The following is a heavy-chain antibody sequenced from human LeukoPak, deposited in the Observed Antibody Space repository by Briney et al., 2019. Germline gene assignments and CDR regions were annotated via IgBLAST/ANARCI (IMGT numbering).Heavy chain of an antibody. CDR3: ASLTTVNPPGYFDY. CDR2: ISAISNTM. CDR1: GFTFYSYS. D-gene: IGHD4-17*01. J-gene: IGHJ4*02. V-gene: IGHV3-48*01. Sequence: GGSLRLSCAASGFTFYSYSMNWVRQAPGKGPEWVSYISAISNTMYYADSVKGRFTISRDNAKSSLLLQMNSLRAEDTAVYYCASLTTVNPPGYFDYWGQGTLVTVSS.